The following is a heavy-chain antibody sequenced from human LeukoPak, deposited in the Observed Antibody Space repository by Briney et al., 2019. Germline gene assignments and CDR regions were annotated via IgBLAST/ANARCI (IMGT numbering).Heavy chain of an antibody. CDR2: ISGSGGST. CDR3: AKVNYYESSGYYDY. J-gene: IGHJ4*02. V-gene: IGHV3-23*01. D-gene: IGHD3-22*01. CDR1: GFTFSSYA. Sequence: GGSLRLSCAASGFTFSSYAMSWVRQAPGKGLEWVSAISGSGGSTYYADSVKGRFTISRDNSKNTLYLQMNSLRAEDTAVYYCAKVNYYESSGYYDYWGQGTLVTVSS.